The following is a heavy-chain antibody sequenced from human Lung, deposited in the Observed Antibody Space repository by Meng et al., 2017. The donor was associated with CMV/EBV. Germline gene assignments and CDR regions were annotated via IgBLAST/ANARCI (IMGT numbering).Heavy chain of an antibody. J-gene: IGHJ4*02. CDR2: ISYDGSNK. CDR3: AREARGGGYCSSTSCYESYFDY. V-gene: IGHV3-30-3*01. D-gene: IGHD2-2*01. Sequence: GESLKISCAASGFTFSSYAMHWVRQAPGKGLEWVAVISYDGSNKYYADSVKGRFTISRDNSKNTLYLQMNSLRAEDTAVYYCAREARGGGYCSSTSCYESYFDYWGQGKXVNGSS. CDR1: GFTFSSYA.